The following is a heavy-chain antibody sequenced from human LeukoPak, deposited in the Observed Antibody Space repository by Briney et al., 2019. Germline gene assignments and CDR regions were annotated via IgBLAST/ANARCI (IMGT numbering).Heavy chain of an antibody. Sequence: SETLSLTCTVSGGSISSYYWSWLRQPPGKGLEWIGYIYYSGSTNYKPSLKSRVTISVDTSKNQFSLKLSSVTAADTAVYYCASTTLVVVTALFDYWGQGTLVTVSS. CDR1: GGSISSYY. CDR3: ASTTLVVVTALFDY. D-gene: IGHD3-22*01. CDR2: IYYSGST. V-gene: IGHV4-59*08. J-gene: IGHJ4*02.